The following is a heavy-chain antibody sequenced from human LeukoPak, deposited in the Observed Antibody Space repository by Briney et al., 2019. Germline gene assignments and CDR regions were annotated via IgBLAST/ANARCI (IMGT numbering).Heavy chain of an antibody. CDR1: GFNFSSYA. D-gene: IGHD2-2*03. J-gene: IGHJ5*02. CDR2: ISYGGNT. V-gene: IGHV4-39*01. Sequence: GSLRLSCAASGFNFSSYAMTWVRQPPGKGLEWIGSISYGGNTYSNPSLKSRVTISVDTSKNQFSLKLSSVTAADTAVYYCARHGSCTSSSCSRWFDPWGQGALVTVSS. CDR3: ARHGSCTSSSCSRWFDP.